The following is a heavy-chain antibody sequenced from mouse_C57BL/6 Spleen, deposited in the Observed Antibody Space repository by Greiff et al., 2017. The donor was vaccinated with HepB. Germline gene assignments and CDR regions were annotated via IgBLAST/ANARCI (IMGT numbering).Heavy chain of an antibody. D-gene: IGHD1-1*01. Sequence: DVQLQESGGGLVKPGGSLKLSCAASGFTFSDYGMHWVRQAPEKGLEWVAYISSGSSTIYYADTVKGRFTISRDNAKNTLFLQMTSLRSEDTAMYYCARGDYYGSNYAMDYWGQGTSVTVSS. CDR2: ISSGSSTI. J-gene: IGHJ4*01. CDR3: ARGDYYGSNYAMDY. CDR1: GFTFSDYG. V-gene: IGHV5-17*01.